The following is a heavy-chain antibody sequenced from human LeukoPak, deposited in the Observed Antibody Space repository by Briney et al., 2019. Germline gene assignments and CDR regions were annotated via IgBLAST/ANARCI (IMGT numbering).Heavy chain of an antibody. CDR2: IYYSGST. D-gene: IGHD6-6*01. J-gene: IGHJ4*02. Sequence: SETLSLTCTVSGGSISSSSYYWGWIRQPPGKGREWIGSIYYSGSTYYNPSLKSRVTISVDTSKNQFSLKLSSVTAADTAVYYCASLHAARCDYWGQETLVTVSS. CDR1: GGSISSSSYY. CDR3: ASLHAARCDY. V-gene: IGHV4-39*01.